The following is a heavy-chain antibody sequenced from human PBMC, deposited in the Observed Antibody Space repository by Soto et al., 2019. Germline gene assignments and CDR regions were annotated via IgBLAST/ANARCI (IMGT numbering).Heavy chain of an antibody. Sequence: ASVKVSCKASGYTFSNYGIAWVRQAPRQGLEWMGWISGYNGNTNYAQKLQGRVTMTTDTSTSTAHMELRSLRSDDTAVYFCARGATLLTGTIDYWGQGKLVTVSS. CDR2: ISGYNGNT. V-gene: IGHV1-18*01. J-gene: IGHJ4*02. CDR3: ARGATLLTGTIDY. D-gene: IGHD1-7*01. CDR1: GYTFSNYG.